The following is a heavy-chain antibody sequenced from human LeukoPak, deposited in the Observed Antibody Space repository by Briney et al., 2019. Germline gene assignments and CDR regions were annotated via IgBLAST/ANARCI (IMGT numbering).Heavy chain of an antibody. CDR2: MSGSGGST. CDR1: GFTFSSYA. J-gene: IGHJ4*02. Sequence: GGSLRLSCAASGFTFSSYALSWVRHAPGPGLELVSGMSGSGGSTYYADSVKGRFTISRDNSKNTLYLQMSSLRAEDTAVYYCAKDLSYNYGATKDYWGQGTLVTVSS. V-gene: IGHV3-23*01. D-gene: IGHD1-1*01. CDR3: AKDLSYNYGATKDY.